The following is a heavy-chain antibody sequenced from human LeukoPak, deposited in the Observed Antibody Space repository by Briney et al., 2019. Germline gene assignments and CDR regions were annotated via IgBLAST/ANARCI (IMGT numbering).Heavy chain of an antibody. CDR3: ATSYGDYVFSDY. V-gene: IGHV4-39*07. CDR2: IYYSGST. D-gene: IGHD4-17*01. CDR1: GGSISSSNYY. J-gene: IGHJ4*02. Sequence: SETLSLTCTVSGGSISSSNYYWGWIRQPPGKGLEWIGSIYYSGSTYYNPSLKSRVTISVDTSKNQFSLKLSSVTAADTAVYYCATSYGDYVFSDYWGQGTLVTVSS.